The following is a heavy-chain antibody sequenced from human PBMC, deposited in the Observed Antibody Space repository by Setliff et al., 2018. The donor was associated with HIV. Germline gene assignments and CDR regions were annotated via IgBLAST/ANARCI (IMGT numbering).Heavy chain of an antibody. V-gene: IGHV4-4*09. D-gene: IGHD3-22*01. J-gene: IGHJ3*02. CDR3: VRHGYYYDFIDI. CDR1: GGSISGYY. Sequence: PSETLSLTCTVSGGSISGYYWSWIRQSPGKGLEWIGYIYSSGSTNFNPSLKSRVTLLIDTSKNQFSLNLTSMTAADTAVYFCVRHGYYYDFIDIWGQGTVVTV. CDR2: IYSSGST.